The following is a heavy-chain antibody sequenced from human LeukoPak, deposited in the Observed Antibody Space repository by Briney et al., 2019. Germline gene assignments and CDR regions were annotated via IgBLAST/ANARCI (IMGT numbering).Heavy chain of an antibody. CDR1: GFTFSSYW. D-gene: IGHD3/OR15-3a*01. V-gene: IGHV3-74*01. J-gene: IGHJ4*02. CDR2: INSDGSRT. Sequence: PGGSLRLSCAASGFTFSSYWMHWVRQAPGKGLVWVSRINSDGSRTSYADSVKGRSTISRDNAKNTLYLQMNSLRAEDTAVYYCARDGPGTGFYFDYWGQGTLVTVSS. CDR3: ARDGPGTGFYFDY.